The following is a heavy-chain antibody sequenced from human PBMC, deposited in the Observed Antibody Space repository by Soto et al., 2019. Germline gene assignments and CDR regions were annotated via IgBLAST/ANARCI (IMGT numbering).Heavy chain of an antibody. CDR2: IVVGSGNT. D-gene: IGHD2-8*01. CDR1: GFTFTSSA. CDR3: AMVDVHVTPSPQDV. Sequence: SVKVSCKASGFTFTSSAVQWVRQARGQRLEWIGWIVVGSGNTNYAQKFQERVTITRDMSTSTAYMELRSLRSNDTAVYYCAMVDVHVTPSPQDVWGQGTTVTVSS. V-gene: IGHV1-58*01. J-gene: IGHJ6*02.